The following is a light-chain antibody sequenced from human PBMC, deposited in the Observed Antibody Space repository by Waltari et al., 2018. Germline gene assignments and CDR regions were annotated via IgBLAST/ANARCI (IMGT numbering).Light chain of an antibody. J-gene: IGKJ4*02. V-gene: IGKV1-12*01. CDR3: QEANNFPRT. Sequence: DIQLTHSPPSVSASVGDRVSITCRASQGIRSWLSWYQQKPGKAPKLLIYAASNLQNGVPSRFSGSDSGTEFTLTISSLQPEDVATYYCQEANNFPRTFGGGTKVEI. CDR2: AAS. CDR1: QGIRSW.